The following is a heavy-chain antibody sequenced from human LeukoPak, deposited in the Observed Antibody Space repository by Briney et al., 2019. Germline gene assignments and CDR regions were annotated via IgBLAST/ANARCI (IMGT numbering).Heavy chain of an antibody. CDR1: GGTFSRYA. Sequence: ASVKVSCKASGGTFSRYAISWVRQAPGQGLEWMGGIIPIFGTANYAQKFQGRVTITTDESTSPAYMEPSSLRSEDTAVYYCASSYYDSSGHNFDYWGQGTLVTVSS. CDR3: ASSYYDSSGHNFDY. CDR2: IIPIFGTA. J-gene: IGHJ4*02. V-gene: IGHV1-69*05. D-gene: IGHD3-22*01.